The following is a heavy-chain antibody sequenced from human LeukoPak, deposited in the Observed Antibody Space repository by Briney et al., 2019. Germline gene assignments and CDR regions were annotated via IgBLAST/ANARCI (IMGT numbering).Heavy chain of an antibody. V-gene: IGHV1-2*02. D-gene: IGHD3-16*01. Sequence: ASVKVSRKASGFTFTGYYMHWVRQAPGQGLEWMGWMNCNSGAANYAQNFRGRVTMTRDTSINTAYMEVSGLRSDDTAVYYCARVSVAGGRTDYWGQGTLVTVSS. CDR3: ARVSVAGGRTDY. CDR2: MNCNSGAA. J-gene: IGHJ4*02. CDR1: GFTFTGYY.